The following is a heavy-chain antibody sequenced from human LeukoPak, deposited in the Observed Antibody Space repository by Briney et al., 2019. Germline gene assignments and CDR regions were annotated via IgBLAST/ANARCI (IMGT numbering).Heavy chain of an antibody. V-gene: IGHV3-7*01. CDR1: GFNFGSHW. J-gene: IGHJ4*02. D-gene: IGHD5-18*01. CDR3: ARDREYSYVDY. CDR2: IKQDGSEK. Sequence: GGSLRLSCAASGFNFGSHWMTWVRQAPGKGLEWVANIKQDGSEKYYVDSVKGRFTISRDNSKNTLYLQMNSLRAEDTAVYYCARDREYSYVDYWGQGALVTVSS.